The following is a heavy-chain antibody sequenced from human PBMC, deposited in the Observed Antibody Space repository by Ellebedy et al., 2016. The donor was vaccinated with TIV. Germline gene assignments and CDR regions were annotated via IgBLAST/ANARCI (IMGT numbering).Heavy chain of an antibody. D-gene: IGHD3-10*01. J-gene: IGHJ4*02. CDR1: GFTFSSYA. V-gene: IGHV3-21*01. CDR3: AGLWFGDSPRDNSDY. CDR2: ISSSCSYI. Sequence: GESLKISCSASGFTFSSYAMNWVRQAPGKGLEWVSSISSSCSYIYYADSVKGRFTISRDNSKNTLFLEMNSLRAEDTAIYYCAGLWFGDSPRDNSDYWGRGTLVTVSS.